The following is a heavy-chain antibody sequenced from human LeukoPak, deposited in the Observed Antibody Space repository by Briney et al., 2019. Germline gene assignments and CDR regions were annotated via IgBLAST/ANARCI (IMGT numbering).Heavy chain of an antibody. Sequence: PGGSLRLSCAASGFTFSSYAMHWVRQAPGKGLEYVSVISDNGSNTYYANSVKGRFTISRDNSKNTLYLQMGSLRAEDMAVYYCARSQGYSYDYWGQGTLVTVSS. V-gene: IGHV3-64*01. CDR3: ARSQGYSYDY. D-gene: IGHD5-18*01. J-gene: IGHJ4*02. CDR2: ISDNGSNT. CDR1: GFTFSSYA.